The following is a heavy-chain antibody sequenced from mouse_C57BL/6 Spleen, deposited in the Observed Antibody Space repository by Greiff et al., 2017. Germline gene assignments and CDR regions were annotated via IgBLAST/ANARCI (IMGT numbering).Heavy chain of an antibody. J-gene: IGHJ2*01. CDR2: INPNYGTT. CDR1: GYSFTDYN. Sequence: EVHLVESGPELVKPGASVKISCKASGYSFTDYNMNWVKQSNGKSLEWIGVINPNYGTTSYNQKFKGKATLTVDQSSSTAYMQLNSLTSEDSAVYYCAREELGRDYFDYWGQGTTLTVSS. CDR3: AREELGRDYFDY. V-gene: IGHV1-39*01. D-gene: IGHD4-1*01.